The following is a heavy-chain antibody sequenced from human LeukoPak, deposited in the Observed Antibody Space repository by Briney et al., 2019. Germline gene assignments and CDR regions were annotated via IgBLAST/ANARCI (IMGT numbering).Heavy chain of an antibody. CDR3: AREYYDSSGYYYFDY. CDR1: GFTFSSYA. D-gene: IGHD3-22*01. Sequence: GGSLRLSCAASGFTFSSYAMSWVRQAPGKGLEWVSAISGSGGSTYYADSVKGRFTISRDNAKNSLYLQMNSLRAEDTAVYYCAREYYDSSGYYYFDYWGQGTLVTVSS. J-gene: IGHJ4*02. CDR2: ISGSGGST. V-gene: IGHV3-23*01.